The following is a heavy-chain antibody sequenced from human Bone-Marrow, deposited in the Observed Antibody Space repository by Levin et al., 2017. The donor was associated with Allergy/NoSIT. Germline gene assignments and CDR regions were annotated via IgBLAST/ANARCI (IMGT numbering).Heavy chain of an antibody. CDR3: AKDRAGYYDFWSGYYNSQVRRGYYYGMDV. V-gene: IGHV3-23*01. J-gene: IGHJ6*02. D-gene: IGHD3-3*01. CDR1: GFTFSSYA. CDR2: ISGSGGST. Sequence: GGSLRLSCAASGFTFSSYAMSWVRQAPGKGLEWVSAISGSGGSTYYADSVKGRFTISRDNSKNTLYLQMNSLRAEDTAVYYCAKDRAGYYDFWSGYYNSQVRRGYYYGMDVWGQGTTVTVSS.